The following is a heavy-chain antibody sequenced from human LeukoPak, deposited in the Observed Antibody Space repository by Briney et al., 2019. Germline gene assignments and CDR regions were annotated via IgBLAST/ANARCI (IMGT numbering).Heavy chain of an antibody. Sequence: ASVKVSCKASGGTFSSYAISWVRQAPGQRLEWMGGIIPIFGTANYAQKFQGRVTITADESTSTAYMELSSLRSEDTAVYYCAEDRSGWYSMDYWGQGTLVTVSS. V-gene: IGHV1-69*13. CDR3: AEDRSGWYSMDY. D-gene: IGHD6-19*01. CDR2: IIPIFGTA. CDR1: GGTFSSYA. J-gene: IGHJ4*02.